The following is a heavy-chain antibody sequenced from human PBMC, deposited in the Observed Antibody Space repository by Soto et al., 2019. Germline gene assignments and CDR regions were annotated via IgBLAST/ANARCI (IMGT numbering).Heavy chain of an antibody. CDR1: GITFNNYA. CDR3: AKEAGGGTAMVTSYFDY. CDR2: ISGSVVST. V-gene: IGHV3-23*01. D-gene: IGHD5-18*01. J-gene: IGHJ4*02. Sequence: GGSLRLSCVAFGITFNNYALSWVRQAPGKGLEWVSAISGSVVSTYYADSVKGRFTVSRDNSRSTLYLHMNSLRADDTAIYYCAKEAGGGTAMVTSYFDYWGQGTLVTVS.